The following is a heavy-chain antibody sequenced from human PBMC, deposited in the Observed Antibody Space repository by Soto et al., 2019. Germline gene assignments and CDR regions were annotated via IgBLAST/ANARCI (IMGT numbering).Heavy chain of an antibody. J-gene: IGHJ4*02. D-gene: IGHD3-22*01. V-gene: IGHV3-11*01. CDR2: INNKDRVI. Sequence: VGSLRLSCAASGFTFSDYYMSWIRQAPGKGLEWVSFINNKDRVIYYADSVKGRFTISRDNAKTSLYLRMNSLRAEDTAIYYCARKYYYDSRAFDFWGQGTLVTVSS. CDR1: GFTFSDYY. CDR3: ARKYYYDSRAFDF.